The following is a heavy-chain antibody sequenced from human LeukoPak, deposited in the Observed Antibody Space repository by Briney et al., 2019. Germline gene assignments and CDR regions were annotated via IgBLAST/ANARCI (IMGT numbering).Heavy chain of an antibody. CDR1: GFTFSSYC. J-gene: IGHJ4*02. Sequence: PGGSLRLSCAASGFTFSSYCMRWVRQAPGKGLEWVAFIRYGGSNKYYADSEKGRFTISRDNYKNTLYLQMNGRRAEGAVVYCCAPLPEGAGDGYTLDYWRERTLVTHSS. D-gene: IGHD5-24*01. CDR2: IRYGGSNK. CDR3: APLPEGAGDGYTLDY. V-gene: IGHV3-30*02.